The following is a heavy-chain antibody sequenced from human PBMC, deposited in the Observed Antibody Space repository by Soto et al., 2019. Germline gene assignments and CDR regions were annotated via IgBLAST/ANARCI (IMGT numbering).Heavy chain of an antibody. CDR2: IYPSDSYT. D-gene: IGHD6-13*01. CDR3: ARLQAAAGDKDLTFDY. Sequence: EVQLVQSGAEVKKPGESLRISCKGSGYSFTSYWISWVRQMPGKGLEWMGRIYPSDSYTNYSPSFQVHFTISADKSISTAYLQWSSLKASETAMYYCARLQAAAGDKDLTFDYWGQGTLVTVSS. J-gene: IGHJ4*02. CDR1: GYSFTSYW. V-gene: IGHV5-10-1*01.